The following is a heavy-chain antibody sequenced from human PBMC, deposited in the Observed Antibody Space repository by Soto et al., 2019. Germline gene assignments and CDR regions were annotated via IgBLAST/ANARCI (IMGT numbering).Heavy chain of an antibody. V-gene: IGHV4-30-4*01. CDR1: GGSISSGDYY. J-gene: IGHJ5*02. D-gene: IGHD1-1*01. Sequence: SETLSLTCTVSGGSISSGDYYWSWIRQPPGKGLEWIGYIYYSGSTYYNPSLKSRVSISRDTSKNQFSLKLSSVTAADTAVYYCARTADDSYWFDPWGQGTLVTVSS. CDR3: ARTADDSYWFDP. CDR2: IYYSGST.